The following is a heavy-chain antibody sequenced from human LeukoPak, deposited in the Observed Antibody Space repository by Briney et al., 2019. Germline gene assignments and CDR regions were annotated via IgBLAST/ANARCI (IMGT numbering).Heavy chain of an antibody. CDR2: IYYSGST. Sequence: SETLSVTCTVSGGSTSSDYWSCIRQPPGKGLEWIGDIYYSGSTNYNPSLKSRVTISVDTSKNQFSLKLSSVTAADTAVYYCARGGDCSGGSCNNWFDPWGQGTLVTASS. J-gene: IGHJ5*02. CDR1: GGSTSSDY. V-gene: IGHV4-59*01. CDR3: ARGGDCSGGSCNNWFDP. D-gene: IGHD2-15*01.